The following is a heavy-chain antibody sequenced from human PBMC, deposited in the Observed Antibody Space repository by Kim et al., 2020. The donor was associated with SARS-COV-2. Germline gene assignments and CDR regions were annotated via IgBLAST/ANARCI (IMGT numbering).Heavy chain of an antibody. D-gene: IGHD6-13*01. J-gene: IGHJ5*02. CDR1: GFTFSSYS. V-gene: IGHV3-21*01. CDR3: ARPSAAGYNWFDP. Sequence: GGSLRLSCAASGFTFSSYSMNWVRQAPGKGLEWVSSISSSSSYIYYADSVKGRFTISRDNAKNSLYLQMNSLRAEDTAVYYCARPSAAGYNWFDPWGQGTLVTVSS. CDR2: ISSSSSYI.